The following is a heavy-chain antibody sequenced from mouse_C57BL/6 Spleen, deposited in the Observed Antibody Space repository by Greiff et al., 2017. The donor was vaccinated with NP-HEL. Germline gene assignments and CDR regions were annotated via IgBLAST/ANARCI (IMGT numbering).Heavy chain of an antibody. D-gene: IGHD2-4*01. CDR1: GYTFTSYW. V-gene: IGHV1-59*01. CDR3: ARRGYYDYGYYAMDY. J-gene: IGHJ4*01. CDR2: IDPSDSYT. Sequence: QVQLQQPGAELVRPGTSVKLSCKASGYTFTSYWMHWVKQRPGQGLEWIGVIDPSDSYTNYNQKFKGKATLTVDTSSSTAYMQLSSLTSEDSAVYYCARRGYYDYGYYAMDYWGQGTSVTVSS.